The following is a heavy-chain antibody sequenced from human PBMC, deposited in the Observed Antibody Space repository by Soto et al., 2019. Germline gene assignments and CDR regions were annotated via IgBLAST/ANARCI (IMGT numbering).Heavy chain of an antibody. D-gene: IGHD3-10*01. CDR3: ARAFGGYGSGTYYAT. V-gene: IGHV4-59*01. J-gene: IGHJ5*02. CDR1: GGSISTYY. CDR2: IFYSGST. Sequence: QVQLQESGPGLVKPSETLSLTCTVSGGSISTYYWSWIRQPPGKGLEWIGYIFYSGSTNYHPYLKSRVTISVDTSKNQFSLKLSSVTAADTAVYYCARAFGGYGSGTYYATWGQGTLVTVSS.